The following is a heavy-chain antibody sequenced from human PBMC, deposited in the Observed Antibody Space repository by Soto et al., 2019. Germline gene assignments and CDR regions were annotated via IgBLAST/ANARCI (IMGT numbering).Heavy chain of an antibody. J-gene: IGHJ4*02. V-gene: IGHV4-59*12. CDR3: ARGREEAGGPFDH. CDR2: IYFNGNT. Sequence: SETLSLTCTVSAASLSKYYWTWIRQPPGKGLEWIGYIYFNGNTNYNPSLKRRVTISKDMSGAQFSLQLSSVTAADTAVYYCARGREEAGGPFDHWGQGIMVTVSS. CDR1: AASLSKYY. D-gene: IGHD3-10*01.